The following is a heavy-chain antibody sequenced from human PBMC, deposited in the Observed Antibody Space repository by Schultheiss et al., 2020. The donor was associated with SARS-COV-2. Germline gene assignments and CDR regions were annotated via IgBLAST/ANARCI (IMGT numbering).Heavy chain of an antibody. CDR2: IYYSGST. CDR1: GGSISSGDYY. D-gene: IGHD3-10*01. CDR3: ARSAYDYGSGSYYIGYFDY. J-gene: IGHJ4*02. V-gene: IGHV4-30-4*08. Sequence: SETLSLTCTVSGGSISSGDYYWGWIRQPPGKGLEWIGYIYYSGSTYYNPSLKSRVTISVDTSKNQFSLKLSSVTAADTAVYYCARSAYDYGSGSYYIGYFDYWGQGTLVTVSS.